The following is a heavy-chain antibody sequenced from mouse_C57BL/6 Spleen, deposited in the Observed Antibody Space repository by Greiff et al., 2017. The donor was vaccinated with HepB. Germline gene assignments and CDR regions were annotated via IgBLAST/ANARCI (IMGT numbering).Heavy chain of an antibody. D-gene: IGHD1-1*01. CDR3: ARRPYGSSYAWYFDV. Sequence: QVQLQQSGAELVKPGASGKISCKASAYAFSSYWRNWVKQRPGKGLEWIGQIYPGDGDTNYNGKLKGKATLTAAKSSSTAYMQLSSLTSEDSAVYFCARRPYGSSYAWYFDVWGTGTTVTVSS. V-gene: IGHV1-80*01. CDR1: AYAFSSYW. J-gene: IGHJ1*03. CDR2: IYPGDGDT.